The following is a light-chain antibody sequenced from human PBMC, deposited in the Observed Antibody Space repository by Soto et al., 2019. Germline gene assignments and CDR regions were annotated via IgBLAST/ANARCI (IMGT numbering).Light chain of an antibody. J-gene: IGLJ3*02. CDR2: ENH. V-gene: IGLV6-57*03. Sequence: NFMLTHPHSVSEFPGKTVTISCTRRSGSIASNYVQWYQQRPGSAPTTVIYENHQRPSGVPDRFSGSIDSSSNFASLTISGLKTEDEADYYCQSYDSSPWVFGGGTKVTVL. CDR1: SGSIASNY. CDR3: QSYDSSPWV.